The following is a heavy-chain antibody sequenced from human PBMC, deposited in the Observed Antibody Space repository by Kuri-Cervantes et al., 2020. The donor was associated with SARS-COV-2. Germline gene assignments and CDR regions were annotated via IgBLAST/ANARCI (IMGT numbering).Heavy chain of an antibody. CDR1: GFTVSSNYW. V-gene: IGHV3-74*01. CDR2: TNTDGSST. CDR3: ARAFLRGGSDY. J-gene: IGHJ4*02. D-gene: IGHD1-26*01. Sequence: GESLKISCAASGFTVSSNYWMHWVRQAPGKGLVWVSRTNTDGSSTSYADSVKGRFTISRDNAKNTLYLQMNSLRAEDTAVYYCARAFLRGGSDYWGQGTLVTVSS.